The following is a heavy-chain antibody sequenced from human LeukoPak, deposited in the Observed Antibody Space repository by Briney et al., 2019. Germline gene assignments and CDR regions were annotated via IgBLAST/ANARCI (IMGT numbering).Heavy chain of an antibody. CDR3: ARERFRDGYND. CDR2: INHSGST. J-gene: IGHJ4*02. V-gene: IGHV4-34*01. CDR1: GGSFSGYY. Sequence: SETLSITCAVYGGSFSGYYWSWIRQPPGKGLEWIGEINHSGSTNYNPSLKSRVTISVDTSKNQFSLKLSSVTAADTAVYYCARERFRDGYNDWGQGTLVTVSS. D-gene: IGHD5-24*01.